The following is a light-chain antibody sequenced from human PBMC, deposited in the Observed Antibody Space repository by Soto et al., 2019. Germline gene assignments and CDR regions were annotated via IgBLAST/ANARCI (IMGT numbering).Light chain of an antibody. J-gene: IGKJ5*01. CDR3: QQLNTFPVT. CDR1: QGISSY. CDR2: ASS. Sequence: DIQLTQSPSFLSASVGDRVTITCRASQGISSYLAWYQQTPGKAPKLLIYASSTLQSGVPSRFRGSGSGTEFTLTIHSLQPEDFATYYCQQLNTFPVTFGQGTRLDI. V-gene: IGKV1-9*01.